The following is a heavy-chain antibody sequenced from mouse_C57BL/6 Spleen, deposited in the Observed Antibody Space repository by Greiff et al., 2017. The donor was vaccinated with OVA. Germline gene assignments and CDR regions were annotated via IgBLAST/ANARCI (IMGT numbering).Heavy chain of an antibody. J-gene: IGHJ2*01. V-gene: IGHV1-55*01. CDR3: ARRGGYYDYFDY. D-gene: IGHD2-3*01. Sequence: VQLQQSGAELVKPGASVKMSCKASGYTFTSYWITWVKQRPGQGLEWIGDIYPGSGSTNYNEKFKSKATLTVDTSSSTAYMQLSSLTSEDSAVYYCARRGGYYDYFDYWGQGTTLTVSS. CDR1: GYTFTSYW. CDR2: IYPGSGST.